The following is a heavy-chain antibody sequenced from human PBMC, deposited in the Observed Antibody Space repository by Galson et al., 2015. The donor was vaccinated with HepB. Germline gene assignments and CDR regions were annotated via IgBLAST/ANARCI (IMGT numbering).Heavy chain of an antibody. D-gene: IGHD3-10*01. J-gene: IGHJ5*02. CDR3: ARGGLEITMVRGVIITRFDP. Sequence: LRLSCAASGFTFSSYGMHWVRQAPGKGLEWVAFIRYDGSNKYYADSVKGRFTISRDNSKNTLYLQMNSLRAEDTAVYYCARGGLEITMVRGVIITRFDPWGQGTLVTVSS. V-gene: IGHV3-30*02. CDR2: IRYDGSNK. CDR1: GFTFSSYG.